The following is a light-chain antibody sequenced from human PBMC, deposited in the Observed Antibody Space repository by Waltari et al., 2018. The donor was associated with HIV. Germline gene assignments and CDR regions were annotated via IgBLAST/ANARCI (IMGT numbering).Light chain of an antibody. Sequence: QSALTQPPSASGSPGQSVTISCTGSSSDIGGYDFVSWFQQHPDKAPKLVIYEVYKRPSGVPDRFSGSKSGNTASLTVSGLQAEDEAYYHYSSYAGNYNLVFGGGTKLTVL. CDR2: EVY. CDR1: SSDIGGYDF. J-gene: IGLJ3*02. CDR3: SSYAGNYNLV. V-gene: IGLV2-8*01.